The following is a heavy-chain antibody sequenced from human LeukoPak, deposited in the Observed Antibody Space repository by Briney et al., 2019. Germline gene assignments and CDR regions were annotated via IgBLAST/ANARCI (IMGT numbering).Heavy chain of an antibody. CDR2: INHSGST. D-gene: IGHD3-22*01. V-gene: IGHV4-34*01. CDR1: GFTFSNYW. Sequence: GSLRLSCVASGFTFSNYWMTWVRQPPGKGLEWIGEINHSGSTNYNPSLKSRVTISVDTSKNQFSLKLSSVTAADTAVYYCARGQYYYDSSGYCPAFGYWGQGTLVTVSS. CDR3: ARGQYYYDSSGYCPAFGY. J-gene: IGHJ4*02.